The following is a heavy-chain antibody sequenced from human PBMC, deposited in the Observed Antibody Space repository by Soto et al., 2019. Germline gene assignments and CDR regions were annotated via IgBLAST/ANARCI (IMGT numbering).Heavy chain of an antibody. CDR2: LNHNGSST. CDR1: GFTFSHYW. V-gene: IGHV3-74*01. Sequence: EVQLVESGGGFVRPGGTLTLSCAASGFTFSHYWMHWVRQVPGRGLVWVSRLNHNGSSTNYAASVKGRFTISRDNAKNTLYLQMSSLRAEDTAIYYCVRSTSMCFDYWGQGAVVTVSS. D-gene: IGHD3-10*02. J-gene: IGHJ4*02. CDR3: VRSTSMCFDY.